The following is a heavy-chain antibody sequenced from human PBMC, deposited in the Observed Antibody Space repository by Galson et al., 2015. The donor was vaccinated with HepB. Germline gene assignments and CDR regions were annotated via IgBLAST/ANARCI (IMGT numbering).Heavy chain of an antibody. CDR2: INSDGSST. J-gene: IGHJ3*02. CDR3: ASQYYDILTGSQDAFDI. V-gene: IGHV3-74*01. Sequence: SLRLSCAASGFTFSSYWMHWVRQAPGKGLVWVSRINSDGSSTSYADPVKGRFTISRDNAKNTLYLQMNSLRAEDTAVFYCASQYYDILTGSQDAFDIWGQGTMVTVSS. CDR1: GFTFSSYW. D-gene: IGHD3-9*01.